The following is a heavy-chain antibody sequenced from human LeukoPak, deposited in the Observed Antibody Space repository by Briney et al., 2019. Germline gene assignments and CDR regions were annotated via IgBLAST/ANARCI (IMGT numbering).Heavy chain of an antibody. Sequence: PSETLSLTCTVSDYSISNTYYWCCLRQPPGRGLEWFGMIHYSGSTYYNHSLKRRVAISIDNTKNQFFLLLTTPNAADTAVYYCAREGPIQFLEQIDFWGQGSLVTVSS. CDR3: AREGPIQFLEQIDF. CDR2: IHYSGST. J-gene: IGHJ4*02. V-gene: IGHV4-38-2*02. D-gene: IGHD3-3*01. CDR1: DYSISNTYY.